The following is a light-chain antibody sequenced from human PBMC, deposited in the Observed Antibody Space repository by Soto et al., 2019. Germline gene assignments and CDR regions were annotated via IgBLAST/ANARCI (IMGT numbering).Light chain of an antibody. Sequence: EIVLTQSPGALSLSPGEGATLSCRASQSLSSSYVAWYQQKVGQPPRLLIYGASNRATGIPDRFSGSWSGTEFTLTISRLEPEDFAVYYCQQRSNWPPITFGQGTRLEI. CDR3: QQRSNWPPIT. CDR2: GAS. CDR1: QSLSSSY. V-gene: IGKV3D-20*02. J-gene: IGKJ5*01.